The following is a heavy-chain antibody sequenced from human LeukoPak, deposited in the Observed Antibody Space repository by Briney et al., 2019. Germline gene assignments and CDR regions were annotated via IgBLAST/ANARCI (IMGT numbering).Heavy chain of an antibody. J-gene: IGHJ4*02. CDR1: GGTIRSYY. Sequence: SETLSLTCTVSGGTIRSYYWSWIRQPPGKGLAWIGYIYYSESTNYNPSLKSRVTISVDTSKNQFSLKLSSVTAADTAVYYCARGIVGANAYFDYWGQGTLVTVSS. D-gene: IGHD1-26*01. CDR2: IYYSEST. V-gene: IGHV4-59*01. CDR3: ARGIVGANAYFDY.